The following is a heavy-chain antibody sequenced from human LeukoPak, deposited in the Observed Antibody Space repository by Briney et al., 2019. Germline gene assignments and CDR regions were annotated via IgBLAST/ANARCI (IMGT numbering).Heavy chain of an antibody. V-gene: IGHV1-18*01. J-gene: IGHJ5*02. Sequence: WASVKVSCKASGYTFTSYGISWVRQAPGQGLEWMGWISAYNGNTNYAQKLQGRVTMTTDTSTSTAYMELRSLRSDDTAVYYCARDSFSFGGVIVLSWFDPWGQGTLVTVSS. CDR3: ARDSFSFGGVIVLSWFDP. CDR2: ISAYNGNT. D-gene: IGHD3-16*02. CDR1: GYTFTSYG.